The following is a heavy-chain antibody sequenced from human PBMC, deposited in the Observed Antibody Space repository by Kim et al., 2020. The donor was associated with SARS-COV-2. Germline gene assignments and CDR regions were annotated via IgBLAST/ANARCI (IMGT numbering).Heavy chain of an antibody. J-gene: IGHJ6*03. D-gene: IGHD6-19*01. CDR1: GYIFTSFG. V-gene: IGHV1-18*01. CDR2: ISGHNVKT. Sequence: ASVKVSCKASGYIFTSFGISWLLQAPVQALELKGCISGHNVKTYYEKYLQSRVTMTTAPSTSTAYIELRSLRSDDTAVYYCARVWLPLFYYDYYYMDVWGNGTTATVSS. CDR3: ARVWLPLFYYDYYYMDV.